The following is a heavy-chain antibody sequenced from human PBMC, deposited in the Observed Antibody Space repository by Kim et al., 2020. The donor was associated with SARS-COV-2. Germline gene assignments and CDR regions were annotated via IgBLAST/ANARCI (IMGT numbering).Heavy chain of an antibody. J-gene: IGHJ3*01. D-gene: IGHD3-10*01. Sequence: YAESVESRFTISRGNAKNPVYLQLNILRAEDTAIYYCVRQVAGSNFDVWGQGTMVTVSS. V-gene: IGHV3-23*01. CDR3: VRQVAGSNFDV.